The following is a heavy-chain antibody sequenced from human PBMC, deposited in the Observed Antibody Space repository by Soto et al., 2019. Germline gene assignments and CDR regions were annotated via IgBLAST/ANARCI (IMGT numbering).Heavy chain of an antibody. CDR3: ARSDKAAAGPRRYYYYGMDV. CDR2: IWYDGSNK. D-gene: IGHD6-13*01. V-gene: IGHV3-33*01. CDR1: GFTFSSYG. Sequence: QVQLVESGGGVVQPGRSLRLSCAASGFTFSSYGMHWVRQAPGKGLEWVAVIWYDGSNKYYADSVKGRFTISRDNSKNTLYLQMNSLRAEDTAVYYCARSDKAAAGPRRYYYYGMDVWGQGTTVTVSS. J-gene: IGHJ6*02.